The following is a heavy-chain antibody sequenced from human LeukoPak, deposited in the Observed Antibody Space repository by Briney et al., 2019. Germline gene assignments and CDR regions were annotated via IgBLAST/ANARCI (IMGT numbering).Heavy chain of an antibody. J-gene: IGHJ4*02. CDR1: GYTFTDYY. CDR2: IIPNNGGT. V-gene: IGHV1-2*02. D-gene: IGHD5-24*01. Sequence: ASVEVSCKASGYTFTDYYIHWLRQARGRGLEWMGWIIPNNGGTNYAPKFRGRVTMTRDTSISTAYMELSRLRSDDTAVYYCARGLSIEGYNFNYWGQGTLVTVSS. CDR3: ARGLSIEGYNFNY.